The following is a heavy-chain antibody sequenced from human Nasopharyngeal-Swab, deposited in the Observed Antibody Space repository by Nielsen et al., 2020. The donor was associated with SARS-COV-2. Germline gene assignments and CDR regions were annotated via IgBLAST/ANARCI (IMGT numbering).Heavy chain of an antibody. Sequence: ESLKISCTVSGGSFSSSSSYWGWIRQSPGKGLEWIGTINYSGSTYYNPSLKSRVTISVDTSRNQFSLKLSSVTAADTAVYHCARGNIGLIDPFDNWGQGTLVTVSS. D-gene: IGHD2-21*01. J-gene: IGHJ4*02. CDR1: GGSFSSSSSY. V-gene: IGHV4-39*01. CDR2: INYSGST. CDR3: ARGNIGLIDPFDN.